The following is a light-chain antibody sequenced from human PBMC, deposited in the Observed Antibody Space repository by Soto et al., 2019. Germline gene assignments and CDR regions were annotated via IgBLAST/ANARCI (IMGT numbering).Light chain of an antibody. Sequence: EIVLTQSPGTLSLSPGERAILSCRASQSVSSYLAWYQQKRGQAPRLLISGASSRATGIPDRFSGSGSGTDFTLTISRLEPEDFAVYYCQQYGSSPGTFGGGTKVEIK. V-gene: IGKV3-20*01. CDR3: QQYGSSPGT. CDR2: GAS. J-gene: IGKJ4*01. CDR1: QSVSSY.